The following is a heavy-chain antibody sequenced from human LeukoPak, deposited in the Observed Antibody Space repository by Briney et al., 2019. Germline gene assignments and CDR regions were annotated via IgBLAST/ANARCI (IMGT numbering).Heavy chain of an antibody. D-gene: IGHD2-8*01. Sequence: RGSLRLSCAASGFTLGNNYMNWVRHAPGKGMGWVSLIFSHVETSYADSVKGRFTISRDNSKNTLYLQMNGLRVEDTAVYYCARDPPAVSINTYAWGQGTLVTVSS. CDR3: ARDPPAVSINTYA. CDR2: IFSHVET. J-gene: IGHJ4*02. CDR1: GFTLGNNY. V-gene: IGHV3-66*01.